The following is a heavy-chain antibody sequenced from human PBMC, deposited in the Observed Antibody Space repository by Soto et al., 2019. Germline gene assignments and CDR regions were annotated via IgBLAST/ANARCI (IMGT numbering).Heavy chain of an antibody. Sequence: SVKVSCKASGGTFSSYAISWVRQAPGQGLEWMGGIIPIFGTANYAQKFQGRVTITADESTSTAYMELSSLRSEDTAVYYCARYCSSTSCYRPPPNAFDIWGQGTMVPSPQ. J-gene: IGHJ3*02. CDR3: ARYCSSTSCYRPPPNAFDI. CDR1: GGTFSSYA. V-gene: IGHV1-69*13. D-gene: IGHD2-2*02. CDR2: IIPIFGTA.